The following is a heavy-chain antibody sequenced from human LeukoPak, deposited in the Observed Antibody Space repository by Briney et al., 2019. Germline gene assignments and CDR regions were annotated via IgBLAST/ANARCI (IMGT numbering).Heavy chain of an antibody. Sequence: PGGSLRLSCAASGFTFSNSWLSCVRQAPGKGLEWVANIKEDGSDKYYVDSVKGRFTISRDNAKNSLYLQMDSLRAEDTAVYHCARGSYWGQGALVTVSS. J-gene: IGHJ4*02. V-gene: IGHV3-7*04. CDR3: ARGSY. CDR1: GFTFSNSW. CDR2: IKEDGSDK.